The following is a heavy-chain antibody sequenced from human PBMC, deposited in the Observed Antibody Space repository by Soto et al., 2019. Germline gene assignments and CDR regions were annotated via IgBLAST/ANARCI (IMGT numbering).Heavy chain of an antibody. V-gene: IGHV4-59*12. CDR3: ARGPPINYYDGSGYYYFDY. CDR1: GASISRYY. CDR2: LYNTGST. Sequence: PSETLSLTCTVSGASISRYYWSWIRQSPGKGLEWIGYLYNTGSTIYNPSLKSRVTISVDTSKNQFSLKLSSVTAADTAVYYCARGPPINYYDGSGYYYFDYWGQGTLVTVSS. J-gene: IGHJ4*02. D-gene: IGHD3-22*01.